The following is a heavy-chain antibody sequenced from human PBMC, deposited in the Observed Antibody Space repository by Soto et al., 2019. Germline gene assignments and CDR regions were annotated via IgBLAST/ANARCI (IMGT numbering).Heavy chain of an antibody. CDR1: GGSISSYY. V-gene: IGHV4-59*08. J-gene: IGHJ6*03. CDR2: IYYSGST. Sequence: SETLSLTCTVSGGSISSYYWSWIRQPPGKGLEWIGYIYYSGSTNYNPSLKSRVTISVDTSKNQFSLKLSSVTAADTAVYYCARIPILTGYYYYYYYMDVWGKGTTVTVSS. D-gene: IGHD3-9*01. CDR3: ARIPILTGYYYYYYYMDV.